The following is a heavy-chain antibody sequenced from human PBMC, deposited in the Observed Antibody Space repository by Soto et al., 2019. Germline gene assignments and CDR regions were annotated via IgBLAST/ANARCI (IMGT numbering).Heavy chain of an antibody. CDR2: ISSSSSTI. D-gene: IGHD3-3*01. Sequence: GGSLRLSCAASGFTFSSYSMNWVRQAPGKGLEWVSYISSSSSTIYYADSVKGRFTISRDNAKNSLYLQMNSLRDEDTAVYYCARYGRPIRFWSGYPKSDAFDIWGQGTMVTVSS. J-gene: IGHJ3*02. CDR1: GFTFSSYS. V-gene: IGHV3-48*02. CDR3: ARYGRPIRFWSGYPKSDAFDI.